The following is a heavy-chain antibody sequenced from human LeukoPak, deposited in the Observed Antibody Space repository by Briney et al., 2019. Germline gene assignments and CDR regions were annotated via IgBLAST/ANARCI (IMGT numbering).Heavy chain of an antibody. J-gene: IGHJ4*02. V-gene: IGHV4-59*08. CDR2: IYYSGGT. D-gene: IGHD6-19*01. Sequence: SKTLSLTCTVSGGSISSYYWSWIRQPPGKGLEWIGYIYYSGGTNYNPSLKSRVTISVDTSKNQFSLKLSSVTAADTAVYYCASGAVAGPFDYWGQGTLVTVSS. CDR3: ASGAVAGPFDY. CDR1: GGSISSYY.